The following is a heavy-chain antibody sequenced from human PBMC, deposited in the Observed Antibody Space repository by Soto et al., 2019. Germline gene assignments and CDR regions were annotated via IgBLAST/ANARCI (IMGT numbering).Heavy chain of an antibody. J-gene: IGHJ3*02. D-gene: IGHD3-16*02. CDR3: ARGLSMITFGGVIVDAFDI. CDR1: GGSFSGYY. V-gene: IGHV4-34*01. Sequence: QVQLQQWGAGLLKPSETLSLTCAVYGGSFSGYYWSWIRQPPGKGLEWIGEINHSGSTNYNPSLKSRVTISVDTSKNQFSLKLSSVTAADTAVYYCARGLSMITFGGVIVDAFDIWGQGTMVTVSS. CDR2: INHSGST.